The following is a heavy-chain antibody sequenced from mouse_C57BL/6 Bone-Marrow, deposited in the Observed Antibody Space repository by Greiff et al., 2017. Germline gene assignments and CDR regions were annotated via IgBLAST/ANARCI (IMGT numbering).Heavy chain of an antibody. V-gene: IGHV15-2*01. J-gene: IGHJ4*01. CDR3: ARGAYYYGSPSYAMDY. D-gene: IGHD1-1*01. Sequence: VKLQQSGSELRSPGSSVKLSCKDFDSEVFPIAYMSWVRQKPGHGFEWIGGILPSIGRTIYGEKFEDKATLDADTLSNTAYLELNSLTSEDSAIYYCARGAYYYGSPSYAMDYWGQGTSVTVSS. CDR1: DSEVFPIAY. CDR2: ILPSIGRT.